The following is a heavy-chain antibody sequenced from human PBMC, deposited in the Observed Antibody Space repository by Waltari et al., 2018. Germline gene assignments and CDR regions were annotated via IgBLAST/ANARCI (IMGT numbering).Heavy chain of an antibody. Sequence: QLQLQESGPGLVKPSETLSLTCTAPGGSISSSSSSSGGIRQPPGKGLGWIGSIYYSGSTYYNPSLKSRVTISVDTSKNQFSLKLSSVTAADTAVYYCARREATREDFDYWGQGTLVTVSS. V-gene: IGHV4-39*01. CDR2: IYYSGST. CDR3: ARREATREDFDY. J-gene: IGHJ4*02. CDR1: GGSISSSSSS. D-gene: IGHD5-12*01.